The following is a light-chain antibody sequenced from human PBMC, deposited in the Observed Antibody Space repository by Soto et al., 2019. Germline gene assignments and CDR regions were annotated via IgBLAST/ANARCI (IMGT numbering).Light chain of an antibody. CDR1: SSDVGGYNY. Sequence: QSVLTQHASVSGSPGQSITISCTGTSSDVGGYNYVSWYQQHPGKAPKLMIYDVSNRPSGVSNRFSGSKSGNTASLTISGLQAEDEADYYCSSYTSSSTYVFGIGTKVTVL. V-gene: IGLV2-14*01. CDR2: DVS. J-gene: IGLJ1*01. CDR3: SSYTSSSTYV.